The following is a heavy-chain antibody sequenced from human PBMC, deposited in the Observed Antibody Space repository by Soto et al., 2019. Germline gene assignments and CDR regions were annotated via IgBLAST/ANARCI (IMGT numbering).Heavy chain of an antibody. CDR1: GFICSSYD. CDR2: ILVAGSQ. D-gene: IGHD2-8*02. CDR3: AKATATGGGAFEI. Sequence: GSLRLSCAVSGFICSSYDMSWVRQAPGKGLAWVSTILVAGSQHYEDSVQGRFTISRDTSKNTVFLYMNSLTAGDTAVYYCAKATATGGGAFEIYGQGTMVTVSS. J-gene: IGHJ3*02. V-gene: IGHV3-23*01.